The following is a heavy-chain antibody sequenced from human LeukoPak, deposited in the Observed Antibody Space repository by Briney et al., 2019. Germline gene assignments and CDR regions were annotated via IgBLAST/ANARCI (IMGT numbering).Heavy chain of an antibody. Sequence: GSLRLSCAASGFTFSNYAMHWVRQAPGKGLEWVAVISYDGSNKYYTDSVKGRFSISRDNSKNTLYLEMNSLRLEDTAVYYCARDGEQWLVTWFDPWGQGTLVTVAS. CDR3: ARDGEQWLVTWFDP. D-gene: IGHD6-19*01. CDR1: GFTFSNYA. CDR2: ISYDGSNK. J-gene: IGHJ5*02. V-gene: IGHV3-30-3*01.